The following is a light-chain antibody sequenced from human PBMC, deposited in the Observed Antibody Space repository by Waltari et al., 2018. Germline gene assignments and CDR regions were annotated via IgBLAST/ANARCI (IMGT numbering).Light chain of an antibody. CDR2: WAS. CDR1: QSVLYSSNSKNY. CDR3: QQYYSTPRA. V-gene: IGKV4-1*01. Sequence: DIGMTQSPDSLAVSLGERATINCKSSQSVLYSSNSKNYLAWYQQKPGQPPKLLIYWASTRESGVPDRFSGSGSGTDFTLTITSLQAEDVAVYYCQQYYSTPRAFGQGTKVEIK. J-gene: IGKJ1*01.